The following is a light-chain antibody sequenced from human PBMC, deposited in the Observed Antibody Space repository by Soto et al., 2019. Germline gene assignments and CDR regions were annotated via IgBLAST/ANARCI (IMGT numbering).Light chain of an antibody. V-gene: IGLV2-14*03. Sequence: QSVLTQPASVSGSPGQSITISCTETNNDIDFYNHVSWYQQLPGTAPKLVIYDVTNRPSGVSSRFSGSKSGNTASLTISGLQAEDEADYYCSSYTSSNTLVFGGGTKVTVL. CDR3: SSYTSSNTLV. J-gene: IGLJ3*02. CDR1: NNDIDFYNH. CDR2: DVT.